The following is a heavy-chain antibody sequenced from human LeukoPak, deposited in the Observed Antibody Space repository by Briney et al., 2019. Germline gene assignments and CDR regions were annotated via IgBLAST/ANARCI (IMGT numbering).Heavy chain of an antibody. V-gene: IGHV3-7*04. Sequence: GGSLRLSCAASGFIFSSYWMNWVRQAPGKGLEWVANINQDGSEKNYVDSVKGRFTISRDNAKNSLYLQMNSLRAEDTAVYYCARYPSGYDRGFDYWGQGTLVTVSS. J-gene: IGHJ4*02. D-gene: IGHD5-12*01. CDR3: ARYPSGYDRGFDY. CDR2: INQDGSEK. CDR1: GFIFSSYW.